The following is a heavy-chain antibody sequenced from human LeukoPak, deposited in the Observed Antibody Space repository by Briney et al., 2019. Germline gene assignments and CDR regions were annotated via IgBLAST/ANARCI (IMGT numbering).Heavy chain of an antibody. CDR1: GYTFTNYY. CDR2: INPSGGST. Sequence: ASVKVSCKTSGYTFTNYYMHWVRQAPGQGLEWMGIINPSGGSTSYAQKFRGRVTMTKDTSTSTVYMELSSLRSEDTAVYYCARGGNMIAASGRAAYYSMDVWGQGTTVTVSS. J-gene: IGHJ6*02. V-gene: IGHV1-46*01. D-gene: IGHD6-13*01. CDR3: ARGGNMIAASGRAAYYSMDV.